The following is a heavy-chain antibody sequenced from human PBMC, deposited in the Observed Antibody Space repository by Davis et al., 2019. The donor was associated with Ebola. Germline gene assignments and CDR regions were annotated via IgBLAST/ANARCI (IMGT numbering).Heavy chain of an antibody. D-gene: IGHD3-22*01. CDR3: ARLSSDDSSGLQ. V-gene: IGHV4-59*08. Sequence: SETLSLTCTVSGDSIRNYYWTWIRQPPGKGLEWIGYIYYSGSTNYNPSLKSRVTISVDTSKNQFSLKLSSVTAADTAVYYCARLSSDDSSGLQWGQGTLVTVSS. J-gene: IGHJ4*02. CDR2: IYYSGST. CDR1: GDSIRNYY.